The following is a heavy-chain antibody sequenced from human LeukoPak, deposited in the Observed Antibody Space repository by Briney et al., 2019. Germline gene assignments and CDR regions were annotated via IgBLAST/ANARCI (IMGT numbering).Heavy chain of an antibody. D-gene: IGHD6-19*01. CDR1: GGSISSSNW. J-gene: IGHJ5*02. CDR3: ARVIDQTVAGTWFDP. V-gene: IGHV4-4*02. Sequence: SGTLSLTCAVSGGSISSSNWWRWVRQPPGKGLEWIGEIYHSERTNYNPSLRSRVTISVDKSRNQFSLKLSSVTAAATAVYYCARVIDQTVAGTWFDPWGLGTVVTVSS. CDR2: IYHSERT.